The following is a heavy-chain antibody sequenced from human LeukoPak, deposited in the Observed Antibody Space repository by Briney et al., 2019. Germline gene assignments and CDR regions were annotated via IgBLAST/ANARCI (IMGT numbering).Heavy chain of an antibody. CDR1: GGSFSGYY. CDR3: ARGGGRGSWGYYYYGMDV. V-gene: IGHV4-34*01. Sequence: SETLSLTCAVYGGSFSGYYWSWIRQPPGKGLEWIGEINHSGSTNYNPSLKSRVTISVDTSKNQFSLKLSSVTAAGTAVYYCARGGGRGSWGYYYYGMDVWGQGTTVTVSS. J-gene: IGHJ6*02. D-gene: IGHD3-10*01. CDR2: INHSGST.